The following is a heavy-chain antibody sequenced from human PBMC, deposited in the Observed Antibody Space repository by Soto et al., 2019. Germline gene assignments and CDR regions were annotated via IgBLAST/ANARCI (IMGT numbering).Heavy chain of an antibody. J-gene: IGHJ4*02. D-gene: IGHD1-1*01. Sequence: TSETLSLTCTVSGGSISSGGYYWSWIRQHPGKGLEWIGYIYYSGSTYYNPSLKSRVTISVDTSKNQFSLKLSSVTAADTAVYYCARVVNNWNDYLDYWGQGTLVTVSS. V-gene: IGHV4-31*03. CDR3: ARVVNNWNDYLDY. CDR1: GGSISSGGYY. CDR2: IYYSGST.